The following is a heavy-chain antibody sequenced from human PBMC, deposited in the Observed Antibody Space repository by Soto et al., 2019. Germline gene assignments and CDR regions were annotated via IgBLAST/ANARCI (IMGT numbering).Heavy chain of an antibody. D-gene: IGHD3-10*01. CDR1: GGSISSSSYY. V-gene: IGHV4-39*01. J-gene: IGHJ4*02. Sequence: SETLSLTCTVFGGSISSSSYYWGWIRQPPGKGLEWIGSIYYSGSTYYNPSLKSRVTISVDTSKNQFSLKLSSVTAADTAVYYCARHVRGSGDFDYWGQGTLVTVSS. CDR2: IYYSGST. CDR3: ARHVRGSGDFDY.